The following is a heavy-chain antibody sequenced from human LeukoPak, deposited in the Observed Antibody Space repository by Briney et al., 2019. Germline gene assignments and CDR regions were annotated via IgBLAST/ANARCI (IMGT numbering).Heavy chain of an antibody. J-gene: IGHJ4*01. CDR2: ISSSSSYI. CDR3: ARIGHDLYRTFDF. V-gene: IGHV3-21*04. CDR1: GFTFSSYS. Sequence: GGSLRLSCAASGFTFSSYSMNWVRQAPGKGLEWVSSISSSSSYIYYADSVKGRFTISRDNAKNSLYLQMNSLRAEDTAIYYCARIGHDLYRTFDFWGNGNLITVSS. D-gene: IGHD1-14*01.